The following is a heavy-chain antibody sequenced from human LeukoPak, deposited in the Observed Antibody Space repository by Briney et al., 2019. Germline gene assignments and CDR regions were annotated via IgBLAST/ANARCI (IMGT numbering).Heavy chain of an antibody. D-gene: IGHD3-16*01. Sequence: GGSLRLSCAASGFTFSTSAMNWVRQVPGKGLEWVSSINSESSHIYYAASVRGRFTISRDNARNSVSLQMDSRRAEDTAVYYCARDPARYLRMGYFDYWGEGSLVTVSS. CDR3: ARDPARYLRMGYFDY. J-gene: IGHJ4*02. CDR2: INSESSHI. CDR1: GFTFSTSA. V-gene: IGHV3-21*01.